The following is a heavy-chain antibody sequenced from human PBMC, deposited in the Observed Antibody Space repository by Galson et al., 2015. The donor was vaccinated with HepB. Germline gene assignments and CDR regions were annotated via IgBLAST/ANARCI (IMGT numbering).Heavy chain of an antibody. CDR2: INAGNGNT. J-gene: IGHJ6*03. V-gene: IGHV1-3*01. D-gene: IGHD2/OR15-2a*01. Sequence: SVKVSCKASGYTFTSYAMHWVRQAPGQRLEWMGWINAGNGNTKYSQKFQGRVTITRDTSASTAYMELSSLRSEDTAVYYCASSVEYSDYYYYYMDVWGKGTTVTVSS. CDR1: GYTFTSYA. CDR3: ASSVEYSDYYYYYMDV.